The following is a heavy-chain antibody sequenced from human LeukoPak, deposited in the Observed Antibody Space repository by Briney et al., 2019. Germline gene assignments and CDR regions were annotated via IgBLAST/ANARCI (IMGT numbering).Heavy chain of an antibody. D-gene: IGHD6-13*01. Sequence: PGGSLRLSCAASRFTFSTYAMSWVRQAPGKGLEWVSGLSDGGGYTYYADSVKGRFTISRDNAKNTLYLQMNSLRAEDTAIHYCATAYSTTWSFSDFWGQGTLVTVSS. CDR1: RFTFSTYA. J-gene: IGHJ4*02. CDR2: LSDGGGYT. CDR3: ATAYSTTWSFSDF. V-gene: IGHV3-23*01.